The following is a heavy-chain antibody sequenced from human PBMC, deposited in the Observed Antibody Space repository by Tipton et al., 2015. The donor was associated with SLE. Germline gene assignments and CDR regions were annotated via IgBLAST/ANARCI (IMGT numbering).Heavy chain of an antibody. CDR3: ASPYDTSAYDSFDI. CDR1: GDSIYSGGYY. CDR2: IYYSGTT. V-gene: IGHV4-31*03. D-gene: IGHD3-22*01. J-gene: IGHJ3*02. Sequence: TLSLTCTVSGDSIYSGGYYWSWFRQHPGKGLEWIGHIYYSGTTDYNPSLKSRLTISVDTSKNQFSLKLSSVTAADTALYYCASPYDTSAYDSFDIWGQGTMVTVSS.